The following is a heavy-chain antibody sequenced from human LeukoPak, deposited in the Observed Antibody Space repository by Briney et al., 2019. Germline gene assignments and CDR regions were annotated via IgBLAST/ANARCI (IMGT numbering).Heavy chain of an antibody. CDR3: AKEGPVYSSRSLYYFDY. CDR1: GFTFSSYA. D-gene: IGHD6-13*01. J-gene: IGHJ4*02. V-gene: IGHV3-23*01. CDR2: ISGSGGST. Sequence: PGGSLRLSCAASGFTFSSYAMSWVRQASGKGLEWVSAISGSGGSTYYADSVKGRFTISRDNSKNTLYLQMNSLRAEDTAVYYCAKEGPVYSSRSLYYFDYWGQGTLVTVSS.